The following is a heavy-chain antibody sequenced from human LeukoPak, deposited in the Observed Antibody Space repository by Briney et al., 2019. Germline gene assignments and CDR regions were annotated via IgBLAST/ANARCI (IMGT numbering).Heavy chain of an antibody. V-gene: IGHV1-2*02. J-gene: IGHJ4*02. D-gene: IGHD1-26*01. Sequence: ASVKVSCKASGYTFIGYFMNWVRQAPGQGLEWMGWINPNSGGTNYAQKFQGGVTMTRDTSISTAYMELSGLRSDDTAVYYCARDLGGSYPYGFYWGQGTLVTVSS. CDR3: ARDLGGSYPYGFY. CDR2: INPNSGGT. CDR1: GYTFIGYF.